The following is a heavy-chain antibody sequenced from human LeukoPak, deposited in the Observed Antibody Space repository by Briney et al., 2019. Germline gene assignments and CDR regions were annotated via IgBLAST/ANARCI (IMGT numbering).Heavy chain of an antibody. V-gene: IGHV3-23*01. J-gene: IGHJ4*02. Sequence: GGSLRLSCAASGFTFSSYAMSWVRQAPGKGLEWASAISGSGGSTYYADSVKGRFTISRDNSKNTLYVQMNSLRAEDTAVYYCAKDRARYGSGSYYDYWGQGTQVTFSS. CDR2: ISGSGGST. CDR1: GFTFSSYA. D-gene: IGHD3-10*01. CDR3: AKDRARYGSGSYYDY.